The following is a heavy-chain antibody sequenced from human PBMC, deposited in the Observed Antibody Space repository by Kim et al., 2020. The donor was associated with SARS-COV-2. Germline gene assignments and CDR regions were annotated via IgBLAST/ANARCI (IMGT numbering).Heavy chain of an antibody. CDR1: GFTVSSNY. V-gene: IGHV3-66*02. Sequence: GGSLRLSCAASGFTVSSNYMSWVRQAPGKGLEWVSVIYSGGSTYYADSVKGRFTISRDNSKNTLYLQMNSLRAEDTAVYYCARDGMVWFGELLPAFDIWGQGTMVTVSS. CDR2: IYSGGST. CDR3: ARDGMVWFGELLPAFDI. J-gene: IGHJ3*02. D-gene: IGHD3-10*01.